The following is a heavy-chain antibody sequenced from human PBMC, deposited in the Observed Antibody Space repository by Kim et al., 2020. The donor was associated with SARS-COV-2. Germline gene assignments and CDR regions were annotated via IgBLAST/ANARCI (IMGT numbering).Heavy chain of an antibody. D-gene: IGHD7-27*01. J-gene: IGHJ4*02. CDR2: IIPSNGGT. V-gene: IGHV1-46*01. CDR1: GYTFSTYY. CDR3: AREPPNTGGLDN. Sequence: ASVKVSCKASGYTFSTYYIHWVRQAPAQGLEYMGIIIPSNGGTGYPQNFQGRVTMTSDTSTSTVYMELSSLRSEDTAVYYCAREPPNTGGLDNWGQGTLVTVSS.